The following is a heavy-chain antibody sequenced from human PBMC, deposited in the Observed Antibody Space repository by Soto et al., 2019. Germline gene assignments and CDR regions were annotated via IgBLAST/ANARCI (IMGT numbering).Heavy chain of an antibody. Sequence: ASVKVSCKASGYTFTSYAMHWVRQAPGQRLEWMGWINAGNGSTKYSQKFQGRVTITRDTSASTAYMELSSLRSEDTAVYYCARDPLVGATTRYFDYWGQGTLVTVSS. V-gene: IGHV1-3*01. CDR2: INAGNGST. D-gene: IGHD1-26*01. CDR1: GYTFTSYA. CDR3: ARDPLVGATTRYFDY. J-gene: IGHJ4*02.